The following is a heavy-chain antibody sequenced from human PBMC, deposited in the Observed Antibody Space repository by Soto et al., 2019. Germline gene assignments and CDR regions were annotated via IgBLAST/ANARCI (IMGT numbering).Heavy chain of an antibody. Sequence: PSETLSLTCTVSGGSISSYYWSWIRQPAGKGLEWIGRIYTSGSTNYNPSLKSRVTMSVDTSKNQFSLKLSSVTAADTAVYYCARDNPRYCRGGSCYHYYYYGMDVWGQGTTVTVSS. CDR1: GGSISSYY. J-gene: IGHJ6*02. CDR3: ARDNPRYCRGGSCYHYYYYGMDV. V-gene: IGHV4-4*07. CDR2: IYTSGST. D-gene: IGHD2-15*01.